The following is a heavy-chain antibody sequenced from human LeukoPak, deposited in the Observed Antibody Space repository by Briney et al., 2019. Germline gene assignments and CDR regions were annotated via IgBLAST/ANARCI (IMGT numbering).Heavy chain of an antibody. Sequence: GGSLRLSCAASGFTFSSYWMHWVRQAPGKGLVWVSRINSDGSSTSYADSVKGRFTISRDNAKNTLYLQMNSLRAEDTAVYYCARVDDYGDYFDYWGQETLVTVSS. CDR3: ARVDDYGDYFDY. D-gene: IGHD3-16*01. CDR2: INSDGSST. V-gene: IGHV3-74*01. J-gene: IGHJ4*02. CDR1: GFTFSSYW.